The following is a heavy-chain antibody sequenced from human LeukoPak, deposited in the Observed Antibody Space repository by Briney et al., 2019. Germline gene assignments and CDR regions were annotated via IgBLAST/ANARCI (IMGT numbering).Heavy chain of an antibody. V-gene: IGHV3-53*01. D-gene: IGHD1-26*01. CDR2: IYRDGTT. J-gene: IGHJ4*02. Sequence: GVSLRLSCAASGFTVSSNYMSWVRQAPGKGLEWVSVIYRDGTTYYADSVKGRFTISRDNSKNTVYLQMNSLRAEDTAVYYCASSTEWEPIRDYWGPGTLVTVSS. CDR3: ASSTEWEPIRDY. CDR1: GFTVSSNY.